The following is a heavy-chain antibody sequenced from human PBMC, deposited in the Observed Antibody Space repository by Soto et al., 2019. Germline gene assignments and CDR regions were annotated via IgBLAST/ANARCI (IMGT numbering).Heavy chain of an antibody. V-gene: IGHV1-2*04. CDR1: GYTFTGYY. Sequence: GASVKVSCKASGYTFTGYYMHWVRQAPGQGLEWVGWINPNSGGTNYAQKFQGWVTMTRDTSISTAYMELSRLRSDDTAVYHCARDARWFGESPYYYYGMDVWGQGTTVTVSS. CDR3: ARDARWFGESPYYYYGMDV. J-gene: IGHJ6*02. D-gene: IGHD3-10*01. CDR2: INPNSGGT.